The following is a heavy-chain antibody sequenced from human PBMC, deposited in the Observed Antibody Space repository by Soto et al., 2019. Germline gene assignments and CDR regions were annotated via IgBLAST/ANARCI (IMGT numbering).Heavy chain of an antibody. J-gene: IGHJ6*02. D-gene: IGHD3-22*01. CDR3: AKDLDYDSPEPYYGMDV. Sequence: GVSLRLSCAASGFTFSSYGMHWVRQAPGKGLEWVAVISYDGSNKYYADSVKGRFTISRDNSKNTLYLQMNSLRAEDTAVYYCAKDLDYDSPEPYYGMDVWGQGTTVTVSS. CDR2: ISYDGSNK. CDR1: GFTFSSYG. V-gene: IGHV3-30*18.